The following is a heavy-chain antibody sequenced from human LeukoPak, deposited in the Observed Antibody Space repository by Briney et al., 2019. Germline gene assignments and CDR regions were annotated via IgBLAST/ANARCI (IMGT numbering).Heavy chain of an antibody. CDR3: ASVVGATNYYYYYMDV. CDR2: ISSSGSTI. D-gene: IGHD2-15*01. CDR1: GFTFSDYY. Sequence: PGGSLRLSCAASGFTFSDYYMSWIRQAPGKGLEWVSYISSSGSTIYYADSVKGRFTLSRDNAKNSLYLQMNSLRAEDTAVYYCASVVGATNYYYYYMDVWGKGTTVTVSS. V-gene: IGHV3-11*04. J-gene: IGHJ6*03.